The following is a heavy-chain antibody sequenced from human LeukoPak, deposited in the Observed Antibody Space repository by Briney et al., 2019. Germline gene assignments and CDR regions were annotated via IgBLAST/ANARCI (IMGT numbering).Heavy chain of an antibody. V-gene: IGHV1-18*01. CDR3: ARGLLYYYGSGSYMSEGWFAP. J-gene: IGHJ5*02. CDR2: ISAYNGNT. Sequence: AASVKVSCKASGYTFTSYGISWVGQAPGQGLEWMGWISAYNGNTNYAQKLQGRVTMPTDTSTSTAYMALRSLRSDDTAAYYCARGLLYYYGSGSYMSEGWFAPWGQGTLVTVSS. CDR1: GYTFTSYG. D-gene: IGHD3-10*01.